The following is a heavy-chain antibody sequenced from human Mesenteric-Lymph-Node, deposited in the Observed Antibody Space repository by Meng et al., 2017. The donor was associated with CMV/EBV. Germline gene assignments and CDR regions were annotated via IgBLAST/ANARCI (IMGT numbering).Heavy chain of an antibody. CDR3: ARDPLVNFLDY. V-gene: IGHV3-30-3*01. CDR2: ISYDGSNK. CDR1: GFTFSSYA. D-gene: IGHD2-21*01. J-gene: IGHJ4*02. Sequence: GESLKISCAASGFTFSSYAMHWVRQAPGKGLEWVAVISYDGSNKYYADSVKGRFTISRDNSKNTLYLQMNSLRAEDTAVYYCARDPLVNFLDYWGQGTLVTVSS.